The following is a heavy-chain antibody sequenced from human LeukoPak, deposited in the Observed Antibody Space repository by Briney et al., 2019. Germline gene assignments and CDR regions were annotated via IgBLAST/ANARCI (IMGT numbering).Heavy chain of an antibody. CDR1: GGSFSGYY. D-gene: IGHD6-6*01. CDR3: ARGRKSSIAGYYFDY. CDR2: INHSGST. V-gene: IGHV4-34*01. Sequence: PSETLSLTCAVSGGSFSGYYWSWIRQPPGKGLEWIGEINHSGSTNYNPSLKSRVTISVDPSKNQFSLKLSSVTAADTAVYYCARGRKSSIAGYYFDYWGQGTLVTVSS. J-gene: IGHJ4*02.